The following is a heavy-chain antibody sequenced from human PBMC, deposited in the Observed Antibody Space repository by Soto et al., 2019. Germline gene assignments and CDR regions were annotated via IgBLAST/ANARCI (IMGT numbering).Heavy chain of an antibody. CDR1: GFTFSSYG. D-gene: IGHD6-6*01. CDR2: ISYDGSNK. Sequence: GGSLRLSCAASGFTFSSYGMHWVRQAPGKGLEWVAVISYDGSNKYYADSVKGRFTISRDNSKSTLYLQMNSLRAEDTAVYYCAKGGVYSSSSPFDYWGQGTLVTVSS. J-gene: IGHJ4*02. CDR3: AKGGVYSSSSPFDY. V-gene: IGHV3-30*18.